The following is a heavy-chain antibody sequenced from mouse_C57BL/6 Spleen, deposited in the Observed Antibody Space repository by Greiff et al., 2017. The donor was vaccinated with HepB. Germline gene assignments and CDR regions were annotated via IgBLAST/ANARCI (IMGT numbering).Heavy chain of an antibody. D-gene: IGHD4-1*01. CDR3: ARWGTGRYFDD. CDR1: GYTFTDYY. J-gene: IGHJ2*01. Sequence: VQLQQSGPVLVKPGASVKMSCKASGYTFTDYYMNWVKQSHGKSLEWIGIINPYNGGTSYNQKCKGKATLTVDKSSSTAYMELNSLTSEDSAVYYCARWGTGRYFDDWGQGTTLTVSS. CDR2: INPYNGGT. V-gene: IGHV1-19*01.